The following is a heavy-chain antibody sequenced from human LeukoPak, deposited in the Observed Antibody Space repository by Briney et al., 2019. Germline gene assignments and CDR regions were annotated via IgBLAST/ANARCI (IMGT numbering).Heavy chain of an antibody. CDR3: ARVKRGDYYFDH. V-gene: IGHV3-11*04. D-gene: IGHD2-21*01. Sequence: SVGSLRLSCAASGFTFSDYYRSWIRQAPGKGLEWVSYISSSGSTIYYADSVKGRFTISRDHAKDSLYLQMNSLRAEDTAVYYCARVKRGDYYFDHWGQGTLVTVSS. J-gene: IGHJ4*02. CDR1: GFTFSDYY. CDR2: ISSSGSTI.